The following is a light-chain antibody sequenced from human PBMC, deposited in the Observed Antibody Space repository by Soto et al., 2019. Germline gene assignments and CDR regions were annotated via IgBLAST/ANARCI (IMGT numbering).Light chain of an antibody. CDR2: DAS. CDR1: QSISTW. J-gene: IGKJ1*01. Sequence: DIQMTQSPSTLSASVGDRVTITCRASQSISTWLAWYQQKKGKAPKLLIYDASSLESGVPSRFSGSGSGTEFTLTISSLQPEDFASYYCQKYNSYSTFGQGTKVEIK. CDR3: QKYNSYST. V-gene: IGKV1-5*01.